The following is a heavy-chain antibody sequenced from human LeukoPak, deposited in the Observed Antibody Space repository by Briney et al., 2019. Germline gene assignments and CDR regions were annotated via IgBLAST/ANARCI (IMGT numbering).Heavy chain of an antibody. CDR3: AGYCSSTSCQWGDYFDY. CDR1: GGSISSYY. Sequence: SETLSLTCTVSGGSISSYYWSWIRQPPGKGLEWIGYIYYSGSINYNPSLKSRVTISVDTSKNQFSLKLSSVTAADTAVYYCAGYCSSTSCQWGDYFDYWGQGTLVTVSS. D-gene: IGHD2-2*01. V-gene: IGHV4-59*01. CDR2: IYYSGSI. J-gene: IGHJ4*02.